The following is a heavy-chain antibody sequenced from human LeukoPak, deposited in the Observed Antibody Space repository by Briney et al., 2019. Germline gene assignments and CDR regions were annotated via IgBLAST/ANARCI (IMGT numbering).Heavy chain of an antibody. CDR1: GGSISSTSYY. J-gene: IGHJ4*02. CDR3: ARSNWNDPFDY. CDR2: SYYSGST. Sequence: SETLSLTCNVSGGSISSTSYYWDWIRQPPGKGLEWIGSSYYSGSTYYNPSLKSRVTISVDTSKNQFSLRLSSVTAADTAVYYCARSNWNDPFDYWAKGTLVTVSS. D-gene: IGHD1-20*01. V-gene: IGHV4-39*01.